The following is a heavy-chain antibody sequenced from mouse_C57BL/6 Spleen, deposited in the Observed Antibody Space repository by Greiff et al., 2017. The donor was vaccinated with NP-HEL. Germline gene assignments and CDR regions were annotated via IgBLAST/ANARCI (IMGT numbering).Heavy chain of an antibody. Sequence: EVQLQQSGPGLVKPSQSLSLTCSVTGYSITSGYYWNWIRQFPGNKLEWMGYISYDGSNNYNPSLKNRISITRDPSKNQFFLKLNSVTTEDTATYYCARNGGNYLYYFDYWGQGTTLTVSS. V-gene: IGHV3-6*01. CDR1: GYSITSGYY. D-gene: IGHD2-1*01. CDR3: ARNGGNYLYYFDY. CDR2: ISYDGSN. J-gene: IGHJ2*01.